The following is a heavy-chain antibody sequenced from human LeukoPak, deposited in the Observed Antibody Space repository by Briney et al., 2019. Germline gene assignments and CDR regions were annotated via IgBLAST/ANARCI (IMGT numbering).Heavy chain of an antibody. J-gene: IGHJ4*02. V-gene: IGHV3-9*01. CDR2: ISWNSGSI. CDR1: GFTFDDYA. Sequence: PGGSLRLSCAASGFTFDDYAMHWVRQAPGKGLEWVSGISWNSGSIGYADSAKGRFTISRDNAKNSLYLQMNSLRAEDTALYYCAKDMKIAAAGYYFDYWGQGTLVTVSS. CDR3: AKDMKIAAAGYYFDY. D-gene: IGHD6-13*01.